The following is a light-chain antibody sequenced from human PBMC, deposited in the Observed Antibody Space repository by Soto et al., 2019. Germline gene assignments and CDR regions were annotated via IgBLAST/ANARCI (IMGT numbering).Light chain of an antibody. V-gene: IGKV2-30*02. J-gene: IGKJ5*01. CDR3: MQGTHWPPIT. Sequence: DAVMTQSPLSLAVTLGQSASISCRSSHSLVHPVEGRIYLSWFHHRPGQSPRRLIYKVSNRDSGVPDRFSGSGSGTDFTLKISRVEAEDVGVYYCMQGTHWPPITFGQGTRLEIK. CDR2: KVS. CDR1: HSLVHPVEGRIY.